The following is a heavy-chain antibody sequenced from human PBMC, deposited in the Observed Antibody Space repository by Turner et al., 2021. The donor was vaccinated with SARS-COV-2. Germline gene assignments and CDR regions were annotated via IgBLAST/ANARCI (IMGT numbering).Heavy chain of an antibody. CDR1: GGSISSSSYY. J-gene: IGHJ6*02. V-gene: IGHV4-39*02. CDR3: ARLRVGATIYYYHGMDA. D-gene: IGHD1-26*01. Sequence: QLQLQETGPGLVKPSGTLSLTCTISGGSISSSSYYWGWIRQPPGKGLEWIGNRFYSGNTYYNESLKSRVTISMDTSANRFSLRLSSVTAADTAVYYCARLRVGATIYYYHGMDAWGQGTTVTVSS. CDR2: RFYSGNT.